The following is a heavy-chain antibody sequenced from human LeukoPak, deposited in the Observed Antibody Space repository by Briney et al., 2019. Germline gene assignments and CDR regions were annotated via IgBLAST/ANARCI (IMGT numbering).Heavy chain of an antibody. D-gene: IGHD3-10*01. J-gene: IGHJ4*02. CDR3: ARDEGWFGELYY. CDR2: ISSSDSTI. CDR1: GLTLSSYE. Sequence: QSGGPLRLSCAPSGLTLSSYEMIWVRQAPGKGLEWVSYISSSDSTIYYADSVKGRFPISRDKAKNSLYLQMNSLRAEDTAVYYYARDEGWFGELYYWGQQTLVTVSS. V-gene: IGHV3-48*03.